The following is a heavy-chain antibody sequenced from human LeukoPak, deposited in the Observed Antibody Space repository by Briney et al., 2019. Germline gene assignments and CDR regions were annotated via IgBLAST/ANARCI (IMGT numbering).Heavy chain of an antibody. Sequence: RGGSLRLSCVASGFTFSSYEMNWVRQAPGKGLEWVSYISSSSSTIYYADSVKGRFTITRDNAKNSLYLQMNSLRVEDTAVYYCARGLWFGELSRNWFDPWGQGTLVTVSS. CDR3: ARGLWFGELSRNWFDP. J-gene: IGHJ5*02. CDR2: ISSSSSTI. CDR1: GFTFSSYE. V-gene: IGHV3-48*03. D-gene: IGHD3-10*01.